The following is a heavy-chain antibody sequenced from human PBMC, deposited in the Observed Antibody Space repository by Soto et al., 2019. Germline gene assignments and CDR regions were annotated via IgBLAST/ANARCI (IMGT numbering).Heavy chain of an antibody. V-gene: IGHV1-3*01. Sequence: VQLVQSGAEVKKPGASVKVSCKASGYTFTNNAIHWVRQAPGQRLEWLGWLNAGNSNRENSQKFQGRIIMTKDTSASTAYRELSSLISEDTAVYYCARGYDFVWGSYRSDAFDIWGQGTMVTVSS. CDR2: LNAGNSNR. CDR3: ARGYDFVWGSYRSDAFDI. D-gene: IGHD3-16*02. J-gene: IGHJ3*02. CDR1: GYTFTNNA.